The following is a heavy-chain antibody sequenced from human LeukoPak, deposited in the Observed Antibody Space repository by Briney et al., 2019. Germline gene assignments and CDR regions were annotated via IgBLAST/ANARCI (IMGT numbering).Heavy chain of an antibody. CDR1: GFTFNSYA. Sequence: GGSLRLSCAASGFTFNSYAMNWVRQAPGKGLEWVANIKQDGSEKYYVDSVKGRFTISRDNAKNSLYLQMNSLRAEDTAVYYCARDRGVDTAMFDAFDIWGQGTMVTVSS. J-gene: IGHJ3*02. CDR2: IKQDGSEK. CDR3: ARDRGVDTAMFDAFDI. V-gene: IGHV3-7*01. D-gene: IGHD5-18*01.